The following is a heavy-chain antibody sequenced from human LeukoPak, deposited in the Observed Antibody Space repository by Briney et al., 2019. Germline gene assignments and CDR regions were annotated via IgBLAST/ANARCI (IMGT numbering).Heavy chain of an antibody. Sequence: PGRSLRLSCAASGFTFDDYAMHWVRQAPGKGLEWVSGISWNSGSIGYADSVKGRFTISRDNAKNSLYLQMNSLRAEDMALYYCAKDSSSSWNGRAGFDYWGQGTLVTVSS. D-gene: IGHD6-13*01. V-gene: IGHV3-9*03. J-gene: IGHJ4*02. CDR3: AKDSSSSWNGRAGFDY. CDR1: GFTFDDYA. CDR2: ISWNSGSI.